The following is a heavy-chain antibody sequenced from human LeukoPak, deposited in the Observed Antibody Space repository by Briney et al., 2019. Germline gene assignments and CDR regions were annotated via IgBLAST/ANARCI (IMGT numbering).Heavy chain of an antibody. CDR2: MNPNSGNT. D-gene: IGHD3-22*01. V-gene: IGHV1-8*01. J-gene: IGHJ4*02. Sequence: ASVKVSCKASGYTFNNYDINWVRQAPGQGLEWMGWMNPNSGNTGYAQKFQGRFTLTRETFISTAYMELSSLRSDDTAVYYCAREGGTHYYDSKGFDYWGQGTLVTVSS. CDR1: GYTFNNYD. CDR3: AREGGTHYYDSKGFDY.